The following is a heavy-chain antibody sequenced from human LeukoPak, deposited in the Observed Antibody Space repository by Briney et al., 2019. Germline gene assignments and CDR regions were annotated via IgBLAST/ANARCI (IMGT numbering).Heavy chain of an antibody. Sequence: SETLSLTCTVSGGSISSGGHYWNWIRQHPGKGLGWIGYIFYSGSTYYNPSLKSRITISVDTSKNQFSLKLSSVTAADTAVYYCAREVVVAASRYFDFWGQGTLVTVSS. CDR1: GGSISSGGHY. J-gene: IGHJ4*02. V-gene: IGHV4-31*03. CDR3: AREVVVAASRYFDF. D-gene: IGHD2-15*01. CDR2: IFYSGST.